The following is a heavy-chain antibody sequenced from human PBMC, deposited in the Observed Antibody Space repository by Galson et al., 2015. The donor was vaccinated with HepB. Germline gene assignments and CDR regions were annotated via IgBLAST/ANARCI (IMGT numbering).Heavy chain of an antibody. D-gene: IGHD5-12*01. CDR1: GFTFSSYA. CDR2: ISYDGSNK. J-gene: IGHJ2*01. Sequence: SLRLSCAASGFTFSSYAMHWVRQAPGKGLEWVAVISYDGSNKYYADSVKGRFTISRDNSKNTLYLQMNSLRAEDTAVYYCARMDIVATAPNWYFDLWGRGTLVTVSS. V-gene: IGHV3-30*04. CDR3: ARMDIVATAPNWYFDL.